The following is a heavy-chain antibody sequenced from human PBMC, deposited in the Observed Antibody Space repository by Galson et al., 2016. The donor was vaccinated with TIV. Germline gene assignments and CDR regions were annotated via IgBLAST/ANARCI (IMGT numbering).Heavy chain of an antibody. D-gene: IGHD3-22*01. CDR3: ARDRDYYDSSSYSPDAFDM. CDR2: ISSSSDYR. CDR1: GFIFRGYS. V-gene: IGHV3-21*01. Sequence: SLRLSCAASGFIFRGYSMNWVRQAPGKGLEWVSTISSSSDYRFYADSVKGRFTISRDNARNSLHLQINSLRVEDTAVYYCARDRDYYDSSSYSPDAFDMWGQGTMVTVSS. J-gene: IGHJ3*02.